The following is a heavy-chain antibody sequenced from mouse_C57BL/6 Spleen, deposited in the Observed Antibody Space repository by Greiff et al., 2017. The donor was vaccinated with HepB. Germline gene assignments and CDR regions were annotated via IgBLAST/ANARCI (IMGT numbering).Heavy chain of an antibody. CDR2: INPSNGGT. CDR3: ARKGALSYAMDY. V-gene: IGHV1-53*01. CDR1: GYTFTSYW. Sequence: QVQLQQPGTELVKPGASVKLSCKACGYTFTSYWMHWVKQRPGQGLEWIGNINPSNGGTNYNEKFKSKATLTVDKSSSTAYMQLSSLTSEDSAVYYCARKGALSYAMDYWGQGTSVTVSS. J-gene: IGHJ4*01.